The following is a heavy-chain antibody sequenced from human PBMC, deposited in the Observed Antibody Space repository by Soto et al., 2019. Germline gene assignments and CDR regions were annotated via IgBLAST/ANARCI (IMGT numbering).Heavy chain of an antibody. CDR1: GFTFSSYW. J-gene: IGHJ4*02. V-gene: IGHV3-7*01. Sequence: SLRLSCAASGFTFSSYWMSWVRQAPGKGLEWVANIKQDGSEQYYVDSVKGRFTISRDNARNSLYLQMNSLRAEDTAVYYCVYGGFFYNYWGQGTLVTVSS. CDR2: IKQDGSEQ. CDR3: VYGGFFYNY. D-gene: IGHD2-8*02.